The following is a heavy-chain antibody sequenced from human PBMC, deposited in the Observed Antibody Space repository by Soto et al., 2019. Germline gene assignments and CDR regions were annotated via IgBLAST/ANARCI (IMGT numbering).Heavy chain of an antibody. V-gene: IGHV3-33*01. Sequence: PGGSLRLSCAASGFTFSSYGMHWVRQAPGKGLEWVAVIWYDGSNKYYADSVKGRFTISRDNSKNTLYLQMNSLRAEDTAVYYCARDRIHYYDSSGYFDYWGQGTLVTVSS. J-gene: IGHJ4*02. CDR2: IWYDGSNK. CDR3: ARDRIHYYDSSGYFDY. CDR1: GFTFSSYG. D-gene: IGHD3-22*01.